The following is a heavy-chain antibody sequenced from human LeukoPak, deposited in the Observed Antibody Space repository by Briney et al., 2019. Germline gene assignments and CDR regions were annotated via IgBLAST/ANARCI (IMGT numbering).Heavy chain of an antibody. CDR3: ASLWFGEFHY. D-gene: IGHD3-10*01. CDR2: IYHSGST. V-gene: IGHV4-30-2*01. J-gene: IGHJ4*02. Sequence: SETLSLTCAVSGGSISSGGYSWSWIRQPPGKGLEWIGYIYHSGSTYYNPSLKSRVTISVDRSKNQFSLKLSSVTAADTAVYYCASLWFGEFHYWGQGTLVTVSS. CDR1: GGSISSGGYS.